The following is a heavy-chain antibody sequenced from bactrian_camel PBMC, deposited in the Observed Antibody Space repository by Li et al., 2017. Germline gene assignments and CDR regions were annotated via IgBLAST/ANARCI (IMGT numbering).Heavy chain of an antibody. J-gene: IGHJ4*01. CDR3: VADLAVSCGPTMDY. CDR2: IDSDGST. V-gene: IGHV3S55*01. D-gene: IGHD7*01. Sequence: HVQLVESGGGSVQADGSLRLSCVASVASGYTHSSYCMGWFRQAPGKGREGVATIDSDGSTEYADFVKGRFTISKDNADSTLYLQMNNLKPEDTAMYYCVADLAVSCGPTMDYWGQGTQVTVS. CDR1: GYTHSSYC.